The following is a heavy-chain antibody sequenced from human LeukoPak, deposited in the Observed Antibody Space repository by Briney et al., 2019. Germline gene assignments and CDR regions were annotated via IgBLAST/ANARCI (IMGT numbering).Heavy chain of an antibody. CDR3: ARDDEKLVRWRIQLHRYYYYMDV. J-gene: IGHJ6*03. Sequence: SVKVSCKASGGTFSSYAMSWVRQAPGQGLEWMGGIIPMGGTENYAQKMKGRVKITEEETKSTAYMEMSRLRSEDTAVYYCARDDEKLVRWRIQLHRYYYYMDVWGKGTTVTVSS. V-gene: IGHV1-69*13. CDR1: GGTFSSYA. CDR2: IIPMGGTE. D-gene: IGHD5-18*01.